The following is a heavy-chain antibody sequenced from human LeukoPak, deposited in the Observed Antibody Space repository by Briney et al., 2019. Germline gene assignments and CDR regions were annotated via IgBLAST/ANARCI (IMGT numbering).Heavy chain of an antibody. CDR2: INPDKGDT. D-gene: IGHD4-17*01. J-gene: IGHJ4*02. CDR1: GYSFTTYA. Sequence: ASVKVSCKASGYSFTTYATHWVRQAPGQRLEWMGWINPDKGDTKYSQNFQGRLTVTRDTSASTTYMELSILVSEDTAVYYCARSLKGSYGNPFDYWGQGTLVTVSS. V-gene: IGHV1-3*01. CDR3: ARSLKGSYGNPFDY.